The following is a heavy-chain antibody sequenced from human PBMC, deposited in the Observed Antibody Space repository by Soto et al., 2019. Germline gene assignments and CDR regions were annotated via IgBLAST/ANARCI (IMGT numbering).Heavy chain of an antibody. D-gene: IGHD5-12*01. Sequence: QPWGSLRLSCAASGFTFSSYGMSWVRQAPGKGLEWVSGISGSGGSTYYADFVKGRFTISRDNSKNTLYLQMNSLRAEDTAVYHCAKDRYSGYDWDYYFDYWGQGTLVTVSS. CDR3: AKDRYSGYDWDYYFDY. CDR2: ISGSGGST. J-gene: IGHJ4*02. CDR1: GFTFSSYG. V-gene: IGHV3-23*01.